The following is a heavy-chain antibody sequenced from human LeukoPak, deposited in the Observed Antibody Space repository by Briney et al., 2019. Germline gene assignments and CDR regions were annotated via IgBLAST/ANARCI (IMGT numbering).Heavy chain of an antibody. V-gene: IGHV3-23*01. Sequence: GGSLRLSCAASGFTFSSYAMSWVRQAPGKGLEWVSAISGSGGSTYYADSVKGRFTISRDNSKNTLYLQMNSLRAEDTAVYCCAKVPASLRLYYMDVWGKGTTVTVSS. CDR2: ISGSGGST. D-gene: IGHD5-12*01. J-gene: IGHJ6*03. CDR3: AKVPASLRLYYMDV. CDR1: GFTFSSYA.